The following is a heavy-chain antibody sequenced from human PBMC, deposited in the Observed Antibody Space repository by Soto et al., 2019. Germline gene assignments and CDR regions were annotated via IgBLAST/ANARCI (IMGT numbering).Heavy chain of an antibody. J-gene: IGHJ6*02. CDR2: MNPNSGNT. CDR3: ARATRLLWFGELLSHYYYYGMDV. V-gene: IGHV1-8*01. Sequence: ASVKVSCKASGYTFTSYDINWARQATGQGLEWMGWMNPNSGNTGYAQKFQGRVTMTRNTSISTAYMELSSLRSEDTAVYYCARATRLLWFGELLSHYYYYGMDVWGQGTTVTVSS. CDR1: GYTFTSYD. D-gene: IGHD3-10*01.